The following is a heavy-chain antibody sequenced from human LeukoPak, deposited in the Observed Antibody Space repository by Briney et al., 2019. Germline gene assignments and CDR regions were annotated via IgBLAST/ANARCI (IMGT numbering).Heavy chain of an antibody. CDR1: GFTFSSYA. CDR2: ISGSGDNT. V-gene: IGHV3-23*01. J-gene: IGHJ4*02. CDR3: AKNRGNYYYFDY. Sequence: GGPLRLSCAASGFTFSSYAMSWVRQAPGKGLEWVSAISGSGDNTYYADSVKDRFTISRDKSKNTLYLQMNSLGAEDTAVYYCAKNRGNYYYFDYWGQGTLVTVSS. D-gene: IGHD4-11*01.